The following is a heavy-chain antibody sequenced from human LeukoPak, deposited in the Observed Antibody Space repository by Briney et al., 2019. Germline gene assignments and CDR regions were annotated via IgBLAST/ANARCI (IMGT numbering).Heavy chain of an antibody. D-gene: IGHD6-6*01. V-gene: IGHV4-4*02. J-gene: IGHJ5*02. CDR1: GDSISSSNW. Sequence: PSGTLSLTCAVSGDSISSSNWWNWVRQSPGKGLEWIGEIFQSGSTSYNPSLKSRVTISLDKSKNQFSLKLNSVTAADTAIYYCGRRGSYSSSSRYWFDPWGQGTQVTVSS. CDR2: IFQSGST. CDR3: GRRGSYSSSSRYWFDP.